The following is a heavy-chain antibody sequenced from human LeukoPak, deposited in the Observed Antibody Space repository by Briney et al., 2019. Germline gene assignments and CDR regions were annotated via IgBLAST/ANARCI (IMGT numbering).Heavy chain of an antibody. CDR1: GGSISSSSYY. V-gene: IGHV4-39*07. Sequence: PSETLSLTCTVSGGSISSSSYYWGWIRQPPGKGLEWIGSIYHSGSTYYNPSLKSRVTISVDTSKNQFSLKLSSVTAADTAVYYCAGGYGDYYAGPNDAFDIWGQGTMVTVSS. J-gene: IGHJ3*02. CDR2: IYHSGST. CDR3: AGGYGDYYAGPNDAFDI. D-gene: IGHD4-17*01.